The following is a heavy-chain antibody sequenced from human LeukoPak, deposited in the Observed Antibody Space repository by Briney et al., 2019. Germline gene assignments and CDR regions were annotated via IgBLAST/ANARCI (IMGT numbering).Heavy chain of an antibody. D-gene: IGHD2-15*01. CDR1: GYTFTSYY. CDR2: INPSGGST. J-gene: IGHJ4*02. V-gene: IGHV1-46*01. CDR3: ATLGYCSGGSCYADLDY. Sequence: GASVKVSCKASGYTFTSYYMHWVRQAPGQGLEWMGIINPSGGSTSYAQKFQGRVTTTRDTSTSTVYMELSSLRSEDTAVYYCATLGYCSGGSCYADLDYWGQGTLVTVSS.